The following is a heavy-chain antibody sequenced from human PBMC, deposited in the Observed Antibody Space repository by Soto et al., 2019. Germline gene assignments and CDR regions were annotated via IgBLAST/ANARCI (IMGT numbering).Heavy chain of an antibody. CDR1: GGSISSGGYS. J-gene: IGHJ4*02. CDR2: IYHSGST. CDR3: AAGGGLPRYY. D-gene: IGHD5-12*01. Sequence: QLQLQESGSGLVKPSQTLSLTCAVSGGSISSGGYSWSWIRQPPGKGLEWIGYIYHSGSTYYNPSLTSRVTISVDRAKNQYTLKLRSVTATDTAVYYCAAGGGLPRYYWGQGTLVTASS. V-gene: IGHV4-30-2*01.